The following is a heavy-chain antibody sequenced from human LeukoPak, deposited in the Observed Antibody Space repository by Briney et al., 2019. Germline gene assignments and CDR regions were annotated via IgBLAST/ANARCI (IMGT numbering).Heavy chain of an antibody. V-gene: IGHV4-59*12. CDR1: GGSFSSYC. D-gene: IGHD2-21*02. CDR2: IYYSGST. J-gene: IGHJ2*01. CDR3: ARATSRGGYYPIRVFDL. Sequence: PSETLSLTCSVSGGSFSSYCRSWIRQPPGKGLEWIGYIYYSGSTNYNPSPKSRVTISIETSKNQFSLMLSSVTTADTAVYYCARATSRGGYYPIRVFDLWRGSTRVSVS.